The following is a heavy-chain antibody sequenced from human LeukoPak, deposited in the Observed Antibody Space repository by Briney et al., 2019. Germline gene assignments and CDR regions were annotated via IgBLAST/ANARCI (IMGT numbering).Heavy chain of an antibody. V-gene: IGHV3-48*03. CDR1: GFTFSSYE. D-gene: IGHD3-22*01. Sequence: GGSLRLSCAASGFTFSSYEMNWVRQAPGKGLEWVSYISSSGSTIYYADSVRGRFTISRDNSKNTLYLQMNSLRAEDTALYYCAKGHTYYYDSSGYYWDYWGQGTLVTVSS. CDR2: ISSSGSTI. J-gene: IGHJ4*02. CDR3: AKGHTYYYDSSGYYWDY.